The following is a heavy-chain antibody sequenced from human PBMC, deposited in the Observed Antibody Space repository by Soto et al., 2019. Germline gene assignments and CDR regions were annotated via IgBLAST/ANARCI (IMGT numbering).Heavy chain of an antibody. CDR3: AREGYYYDSRPKYGMDV. J-gene: IGHJ6*02. CDR1: GGCISSPNFY. V-gene: IGHV4-31*03. Sequence: PSETLSLTCTVSGGCISSPNFYWSWIRQHPGKGLEWIGHIYYNGTTYYNPTLKSRVSISVDTSKNQFSLKLSSVTAADTAVYYCAREGYYYDSRPKYGMDVWGQGTTVT. D-gene: IGHD3-22*01. CDR2: IYYNGTT.